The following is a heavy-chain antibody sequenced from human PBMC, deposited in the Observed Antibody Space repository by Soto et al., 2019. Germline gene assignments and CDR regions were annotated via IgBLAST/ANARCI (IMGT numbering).Heavy chain of an antibody. D-gene: IGHD6-13*01. CDR3: ARDRLAAAGGGRRWFDP. J-gene: IGHJ5*02. CDR1: GGSISSYY. Sequence: QVQLQESGPGLVKPSETLSLTCTVSGGSISSYYWSWIRQPPGKGLGWIGYIYSSGSTNYNPSLKRRVTISVDTSKNQFSLKLSPVTAADTAVYYCARDRLAAAGGGRRWFDPWGQGTLVTVSS. CDR2: IYSSGST. V-gene: IGHV4-59*01.